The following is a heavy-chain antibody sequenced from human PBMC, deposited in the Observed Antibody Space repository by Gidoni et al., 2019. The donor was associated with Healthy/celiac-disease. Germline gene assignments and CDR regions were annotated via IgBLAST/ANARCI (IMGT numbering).Heavy chain of an antibody. D-gene: IGHD3-10*01. V-gene: IGHV3-64D*09. Sequence: VQLVESGGGLVQPGGSLRLSCSASGFTFSRYAMHWVRQAPGKGLEYVSAISSNGGSTYYADSVKGRFTISRDNSKNTLYLQMSSLRAEDTAVYYCVKGVRGVIIVFDYWGQGTLVTVSS. J-gene: IGHJ4*02. CDR3: VKGVRGVIIVFDY. CDR2: ISSNGGST. CDR1: GFTFSRYA.